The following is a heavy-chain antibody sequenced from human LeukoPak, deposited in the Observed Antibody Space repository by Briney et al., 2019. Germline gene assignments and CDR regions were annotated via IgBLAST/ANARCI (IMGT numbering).Heavy chain of an antibody. CDR1: GFTVSSNY. CDR3: ARGLRYFDWLLEG. J-gene: IGHJ4*02. CDR2: ISSSSSYT. V-gene: IGHV3-11*05. D-gene: IGHD3-9*01. Sequence: GGSLRLSCAASGFTVSSNYMSWVRQAPGKGLEWVSYISSSSSYTNYADSVKGRFTISRDNAKNSLYLQMNSLRAEDTAVYYCARGLRYFDWLLEGWGQGTLVTVSS.